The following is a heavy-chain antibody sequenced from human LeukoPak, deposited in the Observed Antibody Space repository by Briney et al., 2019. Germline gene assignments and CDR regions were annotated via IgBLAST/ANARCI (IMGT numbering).Heavy chain of an antibody. J-gene: IGHJ4*02. CDR1: GFTFSSYS. CDR2: ISSSSSYI. D-gene: IGHD6-19*01. Sequence: GGSLRLSCAASGFTFSSYSMYWVRQAPGKGLEWVSSISSSSSYIYYADSVKGRFTISRDNAKNSLYLQVNSLRAEDTAVYYCARDYIAVAGMVSYFDYWGQGTLVTVYS. V-gene: IGHV3-21*01. CDR3: ARDYIAVAGMVSYFDY.